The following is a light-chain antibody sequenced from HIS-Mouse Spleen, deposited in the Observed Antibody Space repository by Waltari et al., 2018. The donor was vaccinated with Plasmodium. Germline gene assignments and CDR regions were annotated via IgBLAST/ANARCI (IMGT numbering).Light chain of an antibody. V-gene: IGLV2-23*01. Sequence: QSALTQPASVSGSPGQAITISCTGTSRDVGSYKLASWYQQPPGKAPKLMIYEGSKRPSGVSNRFSGSKSGNTASLTISGLQAEDEADYYCCSYAGSSTLVFGGGTKLTVL. CDR1: SRDVGSYKL. J-gene: IGLJ2*01. CDR2: EGS. CDR3: CSYAGSSTLV.